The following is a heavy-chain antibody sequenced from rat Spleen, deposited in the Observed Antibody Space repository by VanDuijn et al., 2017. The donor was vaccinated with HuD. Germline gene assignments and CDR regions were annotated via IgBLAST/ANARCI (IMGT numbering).Heavy chain of an antibody. CDR1: GFTFSHYG. CDR3: ARRTYGDY. J-gene: IGHJ2*01. Sequence: EVELVESGGGLVQPGRSMKLSCAASGFTFSHYGVAWVRQAPTKGLEWVASISTSGGTTYYRDSVKGRFTISRDNAKSTLYLQMDSLRSEDTATYYCARRTYGDYWGQGVMVTVSS. D-gene: IGHD1-11*01. CDR2: ISTSGGTT. V-gene: IGHV5-25*01.